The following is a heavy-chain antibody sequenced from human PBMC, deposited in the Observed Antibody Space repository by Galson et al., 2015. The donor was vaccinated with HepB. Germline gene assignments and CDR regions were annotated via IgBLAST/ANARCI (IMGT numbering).Heavy chain of an antibody. CDR2: ISYDGACT. V-gene: IGHV3-30*18. J-gene: IGHJ4*02. CDR3: AKRNDGGSQKDFDN. CDR1: GFTFNNYG. Sequence: SLRLSCAASGFTFNNYGMHWVRQAPGKGLEWVAVISYDGACTLYSDSVKGRFTISRDNSKSTLYVEMNSLRPEDTAVYYCAKRNDGGSQKDFDNWGQGTLVTVSS. D-gene: IGHD3-16*01.